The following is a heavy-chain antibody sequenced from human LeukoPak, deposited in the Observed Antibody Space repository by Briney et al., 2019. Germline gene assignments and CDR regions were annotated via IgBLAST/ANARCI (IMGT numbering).Heavy chain of an antibody. Sequence: ASVKVSCKASGYTFTGYYMHWVRQAPGQGLEWMGWINPYSGGTNYAQKFQGRVTMTRDTSISTAYMELTRLRSDDTAVYYCARGGLYSYGLQEGSGRGSSHDYWGQGTLVTVSS. V-gene: IGHV1-2*02. CDR3: ARGGLYSYGLQEGSGRGSSHDY. D-gene: IGHD5-18*01. CDR2: INPYSGGT. J-gene: IGHJ4*02. CDR1: GYTFTGYY.